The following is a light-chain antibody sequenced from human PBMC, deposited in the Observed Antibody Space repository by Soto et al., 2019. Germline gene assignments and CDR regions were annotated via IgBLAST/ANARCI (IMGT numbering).Light chain of an antibody. Sequence: QSALTQPASVSGSPGQSITIPCTGTSSDVGGYNYVSWYQQHPGKAPKLMIYEVSNRPSGVSNRFSGSKSGNTASLTISGLQAEDEADYYCSSYTSSSSYVFGTGTKATV. CDR3: SSYTSSSSYV. CDR1: SSDVGGYNY. V-gene: IGLV2-14*01. J-gene: IGLJ1*01. CDR2: EVS.